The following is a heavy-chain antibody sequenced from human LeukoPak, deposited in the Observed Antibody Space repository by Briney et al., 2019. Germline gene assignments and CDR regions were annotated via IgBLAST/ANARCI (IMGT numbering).Heavy chain of an antibody. CDR3: ARVTYGSGTYGAFDY. V-gene: IGHV3-23*01. J-gene: IGHJ4*02. CDR1: GFTFSSHG. CDR2: ISGSGDNT. Sequence: GGSLRLSCAASGFTFSSHGMSWVRQAPGRGLEWVSTISGSGDNTYYADSVKGRFTISRDNSKNTLYLQMNSLRAEDTAVYYCARVTYGSGTYGAFDYWGQGTLVTVSS. D-gene: IGHD3-10*01.